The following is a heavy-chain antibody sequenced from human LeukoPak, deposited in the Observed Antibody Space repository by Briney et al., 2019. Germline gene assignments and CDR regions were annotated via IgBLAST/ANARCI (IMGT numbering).Heavy chain of an antibody. CDR3: AKAELGVDTFFDY. Sequence: GGSLRFSCAASGFTFSGYAMSWVRQAPGKGLEGVSAISGSGGSTYYADSVKGRFTISRDNSKNTLYLQMNSLRAEDTAFYYCAKAELGVDTFFDYWGQGTLVTVSS. CDR1: GFTFSGYA. V-gene: IGHV3-23*01. D-gene: IGHD3-3*01. CDR2: ISGSGGST. J-gene: IGHJ4*02.